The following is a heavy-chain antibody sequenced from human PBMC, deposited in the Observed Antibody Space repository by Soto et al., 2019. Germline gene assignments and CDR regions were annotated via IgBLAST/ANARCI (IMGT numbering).Heavy chain of an antibody. CDR1: GGSISSYY. CDR2: IYYSGST. CDR3: ARAWGFYFDY. Sequence: TSETLSLTCTVSGGSISSYYWSWIRQPPGKGLEWIGYIYYSGSTNYNPSLKSRVTISVDTSKNQFPLKLSSVTAADTAVYYCARAWGFYFDYWGQGTLVTVSS. V-gene: IGHV4-59*08. D-gene: IGHD3-16*01. J-gene: IGHJ4*02.